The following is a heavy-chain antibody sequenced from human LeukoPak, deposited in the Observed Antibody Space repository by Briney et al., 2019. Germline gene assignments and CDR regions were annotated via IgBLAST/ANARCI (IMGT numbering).Heavy chain of an antibody. CDR1: GYTFTGYY. J-gene: IGHJ3*01. CDR3: AREGWLT. Sequence: AAVKVSCKASGYTFTGYYMHWGRQAPGQGLEWMGWINPNSGGTNSAQKFQGRVTMTRDTSISTAYMELSRLRSDDTAAYYCAREGWLTWGQGTMVNVSS. D-gene: IGHD5-24*01. CDR2: INPNSGGT. V-gene: IGHV1-2*02.